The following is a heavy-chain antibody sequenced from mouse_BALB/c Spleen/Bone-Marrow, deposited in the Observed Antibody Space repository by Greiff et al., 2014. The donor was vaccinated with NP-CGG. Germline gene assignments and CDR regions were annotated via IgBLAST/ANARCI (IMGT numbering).Heavy chain of an antibody. D-gene: IGHD2-1*01. CDR1: GYTFTSYW. Sequence: VQLQQSGAELAKPGASVKMSCKASGYTFTSYWMHWVKQRPGQGLEWIGYINPSTGYTEYNQKFKDKATLTADKSSSTAYMQLNSLTSEDSAVYYCARGNYEAMDYWGQGTSVTVSS. CDR2: INPSTGYT. J-gene: IGHJ4*01. CDR3: ARGNYEAMDY. V-gene: IGHV1-7*01.